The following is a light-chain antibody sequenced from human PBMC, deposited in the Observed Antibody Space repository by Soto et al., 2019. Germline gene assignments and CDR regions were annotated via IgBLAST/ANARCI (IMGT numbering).Light chain of an antibody. J-gene: IGLJ2*01. Sequence: QAVVTQPPSVSGAPGQRVIISCTGSSSNIGAGYDVHWYQQLPGTAPRLLIYINDQRPSGVPDRFSGSKSDTSASLTISGLHSEDEADYYCAAWDDSLNGVVFGGGTKLTVL. CDR3: AAWDDSLNGVV. CDR2: IND. V-gene: IGLV1-40*01. CDR1: SSNIGAGYD.